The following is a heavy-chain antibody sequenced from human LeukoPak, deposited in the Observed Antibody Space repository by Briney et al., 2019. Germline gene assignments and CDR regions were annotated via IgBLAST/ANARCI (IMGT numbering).Heavy chain of an antibody. V-gene: IGHV1-18*01. CDR3: ARVKSFYYDSSGYYYFDY. CDR1: GYTFTSSG. D-gene: IGHD3-22*01. Sequence: ASVKVSCKASGYTFTSSGISWVRQAPGHGLEWMGWISAYNGNTNYAQKLQGRVTMTTDTSTSTAYMELRSLRSDDTAVYYCARVKSFYYDSSGYYYFDYWGQGTLVTVSS. CDR2: ISAYNGNT. J-gene: IGHJ4*02.